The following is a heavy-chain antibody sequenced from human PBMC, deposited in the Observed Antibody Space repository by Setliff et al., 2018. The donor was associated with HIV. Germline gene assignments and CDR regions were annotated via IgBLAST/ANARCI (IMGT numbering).Heavy chain of an antibody. Sequence: ASVKVSCKPFGYPFTDYFIHWMRQAPGQGLEWLGWVNPASGGSNYAQNFRGKVTMTRDTSISTAYMQVTRLTSDDTAVYYCANSRHFSGDYSFDYWGQGTQVTVS. CDR2: VNPASGGS. J-gene: IGHJ4*02. D-gene: IGHD1-26*01. CDR3: ANSRHFSGDYSFDY. V-gene: IGHV1-2*02. CDR1: GYPFTDYF.